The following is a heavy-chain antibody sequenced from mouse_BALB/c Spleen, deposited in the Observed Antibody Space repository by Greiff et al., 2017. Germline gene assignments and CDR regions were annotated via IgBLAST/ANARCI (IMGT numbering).Heavy chain of an antibody. J-gene: IGHJ2*01. CDR2: ISNGGGST. Sequence: EVQRVESGGGLVQPGGSLKLSCAASGFTFSSYTMSWVRQTPEKRLEWVAYISNGGGSTYYPDTVKGRFTISRDNAKNTLYLKMSSLKSEDTAMYYCASFHYYGYYFDYWGQGTTLTVSS. CDR3: ASFHYYGYYFDY. V-gene: IGHV5-12-2*01. CDR1: GFTFSSYT. D-gene: IGHD1-2*01.